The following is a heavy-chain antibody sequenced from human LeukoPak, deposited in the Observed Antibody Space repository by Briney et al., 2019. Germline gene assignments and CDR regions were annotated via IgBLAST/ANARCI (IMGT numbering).Heavy chain of an antibody. CDR3: ATYYGSGSYSIFFHY. CDR2: IYPGDSDT. V-gene: IGHV5-51*01. J-gene: IGHJ4*02. Sequence: GESLKISCKGSGYSFTSYWIGWVRQMPGKGLEWMGIIYPGDSDTRYSPSFQGQVTISADKSISTAYLQWSSLKASDTAMHYCATYYGSGSYSIFFHYWGQGTLVTVSS. CDR1: GYSFTSYW. D-gene: IGHD3-10*01.